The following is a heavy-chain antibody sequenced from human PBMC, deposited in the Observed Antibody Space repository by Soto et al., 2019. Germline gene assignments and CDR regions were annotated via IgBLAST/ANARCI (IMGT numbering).Heavy chain of an antibody. CDR1: GFTFISYA. D-gene: IGHD3-3*01. CDR3: AKSTATTPGITIFGVVTSPPKDV. CDR2: FSGSGGST. J-gene: IGHJ6*04. Sequence: GGSLRLSCAASGFTFISYAMSWVRQAPGKGLEWVSAFSGSGGSTYYADSVKGRFTISRDNSKNTLYLQMNSLRAEDTAVYYCAKSTATTPGITIFGVVTSPPKDVWGKGTTVTVSS. V-gene: IGHV3-23*01.